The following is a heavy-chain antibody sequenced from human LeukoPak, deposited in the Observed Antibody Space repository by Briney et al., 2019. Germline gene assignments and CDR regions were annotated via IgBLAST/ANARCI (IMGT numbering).Heavy chain of an antibody. Sequence: SETLSLTCTVSGGSISSYYWSWIRQPPGKGLEWIGYIYYSGSTDYNPSLKSRVTISVDTSKNQFSLKLSSVTAADTAVYYCAGASYDSSGVHWGQGTLVTVSS. J-gene: IGHJ4*02. CDR3: AGASYDSSGVH. CDR2: IYYSGST. D-gene: IGHD3-22*01. CDR1: GGSISSYY. V-gene: IGHV4-59*01.